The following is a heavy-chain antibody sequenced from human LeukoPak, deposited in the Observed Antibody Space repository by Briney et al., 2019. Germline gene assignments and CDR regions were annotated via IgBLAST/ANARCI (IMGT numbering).Heavy chain of an antibody. V-gene: IGHV3-23*01. Sequence: GGSLRLSCAASGFTLSSYAMSWVRQAPGKGLEWVSAISDTGNTYHADSVKGRFTISRDNAKNSLYLQMNSLRAEDTSVFYCARGAYGDHFDYWGQGTLVTVSS. CDR3: ARGAYGDHFDY. CDR2: ISDTGNT. J-gene: IGHJ4*02. CDR1: GFTLSSYA. D-gene: IGHD4-17*01.